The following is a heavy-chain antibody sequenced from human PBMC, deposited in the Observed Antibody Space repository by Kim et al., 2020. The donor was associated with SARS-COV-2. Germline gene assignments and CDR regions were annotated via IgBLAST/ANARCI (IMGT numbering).Heavy chain of an antibody. J-gene: IGHJ4*02. D-gene: IGHD2-2*01. V-gene: IGHV3-73*01. CDR2: VRSKSYTYAT. CDR3: TVFEYTTSWYGDY. Sequence: GGSLRLSCAASGITFSRSAIHWVRQASGRGLEWVGHVRSKSYTYATAYVGSVKGRFTISRDDSKSTAYLKMNNLNTEDTALYFWTVFEYTTSWYGDYWGQGTLVTVSS. CDR1: GITFSRSA.